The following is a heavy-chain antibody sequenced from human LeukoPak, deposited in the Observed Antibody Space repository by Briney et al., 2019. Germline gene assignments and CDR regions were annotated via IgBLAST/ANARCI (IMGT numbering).Heavy chain of an antibody. Sequence: SETLSLTCAVYGGSFSGYNWSWIRQPPGKGLEWIGEINHSGTTNSNPSLKSRVTISVDTSKSQFSLKLSSLTAADTAVYYCARGGNYYDTEYYFDYWGQGTLVTVSS. D-gene: IGHD3-22*01. J-gene: IGHJ4*02. CDR3: ARGGNYYDTEYYFDY. CDR1: GGSFSGYN. CDR2: INHSGTT. V-gene: IGHV4-34*01.